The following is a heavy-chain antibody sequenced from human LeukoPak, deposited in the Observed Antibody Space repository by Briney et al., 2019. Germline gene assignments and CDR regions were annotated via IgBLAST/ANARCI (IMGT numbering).Heavy chain of an antibody. V-gene: IGHV3-48*03. CDR1: GFTFSSYE. J-gene: IGHJ4*02. CDR3: ARISSWYGYFDY. D-gene: IGHD6-13*01. CDR2: ISSSGSIT. Sequence: GGSLRLSCAASGFTFSSYEMNWVRQAPGKGLEWVSYISSSGSITYYADSVKGRFTISRDNAKNSLYLQMNSLRAEDTAVYYCARISSWYGYFDYWGQGTLVTVSS.